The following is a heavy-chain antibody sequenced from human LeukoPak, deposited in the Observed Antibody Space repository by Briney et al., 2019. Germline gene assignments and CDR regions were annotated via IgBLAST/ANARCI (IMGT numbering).Heavy chain of an antibody. CDR1: GGSFSGYY. V-gene: IGHV4-34*01. CDR2: INHSGST. CDR3: ARVSMGYSYGWDYYYYYYMDV. D-gene: IGHD5-18*01. J-gene: IGHJ6*03. Sequence: SETLSLTCAVYGGSFSGYYWSWIRQPPGKGLEWIGEINHSGSTNYNPSLKSRVTISVDTSKNQFSLKLSSVTAADTAVYYCARVSMGYSYGWDYYYYYYMDVWGKGTTVTVSS.